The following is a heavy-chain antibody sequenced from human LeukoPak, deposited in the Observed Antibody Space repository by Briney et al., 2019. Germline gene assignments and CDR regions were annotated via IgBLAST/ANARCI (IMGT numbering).Heavy chain of an antibody. CDR2: INHSGST. Sequence: PSETLSLTCAVYGGSFSGYYWSWIRQPPGKRLEWIGEINHSGSTNYNPSLKSRVTISVDTSKNQFSLKLSSVTAADTAVYYCARGRGRWLQTKYYFDYWGQGTLVTVSS. V-gene: IGHV4-34*01. CDR1: GGSFSGYY. J-gene: IGHJ4*02. CDR3: ARGRGRWLQTKYYFDY. D-gene: IGHD5-24*01.